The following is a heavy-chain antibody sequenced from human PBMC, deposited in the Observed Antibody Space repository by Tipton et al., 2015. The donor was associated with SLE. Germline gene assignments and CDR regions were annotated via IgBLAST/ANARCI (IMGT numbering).Heavy chain of an antibody. J-gene: IGHJ4*02. Sequence: LRLSCAVSGGSISSGGYSWSWIRQPPGKGLEWIGYIYHSGSTYYNPPLKSRVTISVDRSKNQFSLKLSSVTAADTAVYYCARHAGGSSWPYFDYWGQGTLVTVSS. V-gene: IGHV4-30-2*01. CDR3: ARHAGGSSWPYFDY. D-gene: IGHD6-13*01. CDR2: IYHSGST. CDR1: GGSISSGGYS.